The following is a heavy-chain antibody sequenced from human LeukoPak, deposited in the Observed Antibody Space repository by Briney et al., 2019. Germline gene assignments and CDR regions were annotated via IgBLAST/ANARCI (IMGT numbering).Heavy chain of an antibody. V-gene: IGHV3-7*01. CDR2: IKQDGSEK. CDR3: ARVGGGLHSNYPLWFDP. CDR1: GFTFSGYW. J-gene: IGHJ5*02. Sequence: PGGSLRLSCAASGFTFSGYWMSWVRQAPGKGLEWVANIKQDGSEKYYVDSVKGRFTISRDNTKNSLYLQMNSLRAEDTAVYYCARVGGGLHSNYPLWFDPWGQGTLVTVSS. D-gene: IGHD4-11*01.